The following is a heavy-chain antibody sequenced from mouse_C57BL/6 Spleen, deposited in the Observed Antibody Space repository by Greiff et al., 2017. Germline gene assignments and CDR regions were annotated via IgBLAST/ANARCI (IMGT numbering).Heavy chain of an antibody. CDR2: IHPNSGST. CDR3: ASDSSSLDY. CDR1: GYTFTSYW. J-gene: IGHJ2*01. Sequence: QVQLQQPGAELVKPGASVTLSCKASGYTFTSYWMHWVKQRPGQGLEWIGMIHPNSGSTNYNEKFKNKATLTVDNSSSTADMQLLSLTSDDSAVYYCASDSSSLDYWGQGTTLTVSS. D-gene: IGHD1-1*01. V-gene: IGHV1-64*01.